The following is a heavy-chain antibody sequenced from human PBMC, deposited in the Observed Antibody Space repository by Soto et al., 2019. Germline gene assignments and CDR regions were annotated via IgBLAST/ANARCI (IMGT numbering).Heavy chain of an antibody. CDR1: GFPFSSYW. CDR3: TRRGCSTTGCYFN. CDR2: INGDGSSI. D-gene: IGHD2-2*01. V-gene: IGHV3-74*03. J-gene: IGHJ4*02. Sequence: GGSPRLSCAASGFPFSSYWMHWVRQAPGKGLVWVSRINGDGSSITYADSVKGRFTISRDNAKNTLYLQMNSLRAEDAAVYYCTRRGCSTTGCYFNWGRGTLVTVSS.